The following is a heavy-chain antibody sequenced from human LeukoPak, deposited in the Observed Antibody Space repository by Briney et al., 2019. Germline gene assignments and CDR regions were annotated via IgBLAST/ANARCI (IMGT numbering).Heavy chain of an antibody. CDR3: ARDGPAADLYYFDY. Sequence: GGSLRLSCAASGFTFSSYVMGWVRQAPEKRLEWVSSISENSDYTRYADSVRGRSTISRDNSKNTLYLQMNSLRAEDTAVYYCARDGPAADLYYFDYWGQGTLVTVSS. CDR2: ISENSDYT. CDR1: GFTFSSYV. D-gene: IGHD1-14*01. J-gene: IGHJ4*02. V-gene: IGHV3-23*01.